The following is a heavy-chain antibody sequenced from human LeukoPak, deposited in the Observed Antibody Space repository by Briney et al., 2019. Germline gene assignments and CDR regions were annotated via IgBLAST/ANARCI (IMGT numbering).Heavy chain of an antibody. J-gene: IGHJ4*02. Sequence: SGTLSLTCTVSGDSVSSDSYYWGWIRQPPRKGLEWMGSVFYRDRTYYNPSLRSRLTITVDTPKNEVSLNLRSVTAADTAIYYCVRHLVGVAEGYFDYWGQGIQITVSS. D-gene: IGHD1-26*01. V-gene: IGHV4-39*01. CDR3: VRHLVGVAEGYFDY. CDR1: GDSVSSDSYY. CDR2: VFYRDRT.